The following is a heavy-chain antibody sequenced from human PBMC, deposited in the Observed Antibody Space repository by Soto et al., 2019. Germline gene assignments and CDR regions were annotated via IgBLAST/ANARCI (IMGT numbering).Heavy chain of an antibody. CDR1: GYSFTNYD. D-gene: IGHD2-2*01. Sequence: ASVKVSCKASGYSFTNYDISWVRQAPGQGLEWMGWISPYNGDTNYAQKLQGRVTMTTDTSTSTAYMELRSLRSDDTAVYYCARYCSSTSCDHYLEYWGQGTLDTVSS. J-gene: IGHJ4*02. V-gene: IGHV1-18*01. CDR2: ISPYNGDT. CDR3: ARYCSSTSCDHYLEY.